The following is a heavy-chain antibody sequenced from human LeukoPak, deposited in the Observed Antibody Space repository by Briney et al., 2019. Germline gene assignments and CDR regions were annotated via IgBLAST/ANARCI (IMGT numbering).Heavy chain of an antibody. CDR3: ARVQVDGFGEDWFDP. Sequence: SETLSLTCTVSGGSISSYYWSWIRQPAGKGLEWIGRIYTSGSTNYNPSLKSRVTMSVDTSKNQFSLKLSSVTAADTAVYYCARVQVDGFGEDWFDPSGQGTLVTVSS. D-gene: IGHD3-10*01. CDR1: GGSISSYY. CDR2: IYTSGST. V-gene: IGHV4-4*07. J-gene: IGHJ5*02.